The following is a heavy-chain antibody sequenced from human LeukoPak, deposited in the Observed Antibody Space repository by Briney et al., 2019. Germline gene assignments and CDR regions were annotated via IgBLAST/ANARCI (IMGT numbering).Heavy chain of an antibody. CDR3: AREDGGNSGY. Sequence: GGSLRLSCAASGFTFSSYFMNWVRQAPGKGLEWVSYISYSTSTMYYADSVKGRFTISRDNAKNSLYLQMNSLRAEDTAVYYCAREDGGNSGYWGQGTLVTVSS. J-gene: IGHJ4*02. V-gene: IGHV3-48*04. CDR1: GFTFSSYF. D-gene: IGHD4-23*01. CDR2: ISYSTSTM.